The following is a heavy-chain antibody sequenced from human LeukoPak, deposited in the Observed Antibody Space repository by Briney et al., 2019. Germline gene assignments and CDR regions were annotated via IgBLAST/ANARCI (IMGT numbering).Heavy chain of an antibody. D-gene: IGHD1-26*01. CDR3: AKDRDIVGDYDTFDI. V-gene: IGHV3-23*01. Sequence: PGGSLRLSCAASGFTFSSYGMSWVRQAPGKGLEWLSVICGSGGSTYYGDSVKGRFTISRDNSKNTLYLQMNSLRAEDTAVYYCAKDRDIVGDYDTFDIWGQGTMVTVSS. CDR1: GFTFSSYG. J-gene: IGHJ3*02. CDR2: ICGSGGST.